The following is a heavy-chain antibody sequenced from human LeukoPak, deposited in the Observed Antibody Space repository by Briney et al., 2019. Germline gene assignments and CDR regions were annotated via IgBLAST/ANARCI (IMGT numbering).Heavy chain of an antibody. V-gene: IGHV4-34*01. CDR1: GWAFSSYY. CDR2: INHSGST. CDR3: ARTYSSTWWDGFDI. D-gene: IGHD6-13*01. Sequence: KPSETLTLTCAVYGWAFSSYYLSWIRPPPGKGLEWVWEINHSGSTNYNPSLKSRVTISADKSISTAYLQWSSLKASDTAMYYCARTYSSTWWDGFDIWGQGTMVTVSS. J-gene: IGHJ3*02.